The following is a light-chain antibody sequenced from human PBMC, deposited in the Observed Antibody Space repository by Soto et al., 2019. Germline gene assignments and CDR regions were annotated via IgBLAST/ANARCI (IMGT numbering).Light chain of an antibody. CDR3: QQYSVWPLT. CDR2: GAS. J-gene: IGKJ4*01. V-gene: IGKV3-15*01. CDR1: QGVSRD. Sequence: EIVMTQSPATLSVSPGERATLSCRASQGVSRDLAWYQQRPGQPPRLVMYGASTGATGVPARFTGSGSGTECTLSISSLQSEDFALYYCQQYSVWPLTFGGGTKVELK.